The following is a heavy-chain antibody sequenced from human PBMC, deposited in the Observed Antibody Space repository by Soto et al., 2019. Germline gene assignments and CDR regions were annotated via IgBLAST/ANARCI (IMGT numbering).Heavy chain of an antibody. Sequence: GGSLRLSCAASGFTFSSYAMSWVRQAPGKGLEWVSPISGSGGSTYYADSVKGRFTISRDNSKNTLYLQMNSLRAEDTAVYYCARGAAMAYGMDVWGQGTTVTVSS. CDR3: ARGAAMAYGMDV. J-gene: IGHJ6*02. CDR2: ISGSGGST. CDR1: GFTFSSYA. V-gene: IGHV3-23*01. D-gene: IGHD5-18*01.